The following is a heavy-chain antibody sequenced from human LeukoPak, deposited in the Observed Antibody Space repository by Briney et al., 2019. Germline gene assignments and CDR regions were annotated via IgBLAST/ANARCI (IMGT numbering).Heavy chain of an antibody. D-gene: IGHD3-22*01. CDR2: IDTKTGNP. CDR1: GYTFSSCA. V-gene: IGHV7-4-1*02. CDR3: AIHPSDSSGYFSY. Sequence: GAXVKVSCKASGYTFSSCAINWVRQAPGQGLEYMGWIDTKTGNPTYAQGFTGRFVFSLDTSVSTAYLQISSLKAEDTAVYYCAIHPSDSSGYFSYWGQGALVTVSS. J-gene: IGHJ4*02.